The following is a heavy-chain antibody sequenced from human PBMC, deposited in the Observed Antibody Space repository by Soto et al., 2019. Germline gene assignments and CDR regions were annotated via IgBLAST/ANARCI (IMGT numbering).Heavy chain of an antibody. D-gene: IGHD3-10*01. Sequence: GGSLRLSCSAAGFSFDVYSMHWVRKEPGKGLEWVSGISWNSGSIDYADSVKGRFAISRDNAKSSLYLQMNGVRPDDTALYYSANGIYFASSLGSEIWGQGKMVTV. CDR2: ISWNSGSI. J-gene: IGHJ3*02. CDR1: GFSFDVYS. CDR3: ANGIYFASSLGSEI. V-gene: IGHV3-9*01.